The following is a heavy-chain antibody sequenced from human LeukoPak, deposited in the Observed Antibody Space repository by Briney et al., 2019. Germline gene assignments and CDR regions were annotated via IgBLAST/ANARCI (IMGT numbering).Heavy chain of an antibody. CDR1: GFTFSSYS. CDR3: ARDLAAAGGALY. V-gene: IGHV3-21*01. J-gene: IGHJ4*02. Sequence: AGGSLRLSCAASGFTFSSYSMNLVRQAPGKGLEWVSSISSSSSYIYYADSVKGRFTISRDNAKNSLYLQMNSLRAEDTAVYYCARDLAAAGGALYWGQGTLVTVSS. CDR2: ISSSSSYI. D-gene: IGHD6-13*01.